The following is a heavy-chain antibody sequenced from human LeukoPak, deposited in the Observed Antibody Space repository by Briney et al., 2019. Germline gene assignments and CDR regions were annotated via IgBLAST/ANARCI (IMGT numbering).Heavy chain of an antibody. CDR3: ARLPGEYWFDP. CDR2: IYTSGST. D-gene: IGHD2/OR15-2a*01. CDR1: GGSISSYY. J-gene: IGHJ5*02. Sequence: SETLSLTCTVSGGSISSYYWSWIRQPPGKGLEWIGYIYTSGSTNYNPPLKSRVTISVDTSKNQFSLKLSSVTAADTAVYYCARLPGEYWFDPWGQGTLVTVSS. V-gene: IGHV4-4*09.